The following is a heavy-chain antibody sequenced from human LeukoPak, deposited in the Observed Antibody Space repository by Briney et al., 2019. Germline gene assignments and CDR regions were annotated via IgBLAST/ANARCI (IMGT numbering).Heavy chain of an antibody. J-gene: IGHJ5*02. D-gene: IGHD6-13*01. Sequence: GGSLRLSCAASGFTFSSYSMNWVRQAPGKGLEWVSSISSSSSYIYYADSVKGRFTISGDNAKNSLYLQMNSLRAEDTAVYYCARDRSSWYFDPFDPWGQGTLVTVSS. CDR2: ISSSSSYI. CDR3: ARDRSSWYFDPFDP. CDR1: GFTFSSYS. V-gene: IGHV3-21*01.